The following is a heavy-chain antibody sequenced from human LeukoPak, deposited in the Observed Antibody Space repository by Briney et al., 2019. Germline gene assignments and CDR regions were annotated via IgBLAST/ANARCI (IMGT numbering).Heavy chain of an antibody. V-gene: IGHV3-9*01. Sequence: GGSLRLSCPASGFIFDDYAMHWVRQLPGKGLEWVSGISWSSESIGYADSVKGRFTISRDNAKNSLYLQMNSLRAEDTAVYYCARDPYSGGYWDYYYYYMDLWGQGTTVTISS. J-gene: IGHJ6*03. D-gene: IGHD1-26*01. CDR2: ISWSSESI. CDR1: GFIFDDYA. CDR3: ARDPYSGGYWDYYYYYMDL.